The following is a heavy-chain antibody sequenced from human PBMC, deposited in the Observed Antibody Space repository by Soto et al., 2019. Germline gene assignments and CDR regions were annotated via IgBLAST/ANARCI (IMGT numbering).Heavy chain of an antibody. D-gene: IGHD3-22*01. J-gene: IGHJ3*02. V-gene: IGHV4-30-2*01. CDR1: GGSISSGDYY. CDR2: IYHTGTT. CDR3: ARGRNYYDSKGIRAFDI. Sequence: SETLSLTCTVSGGSISSGDYYWSWIRQPPGKGLEWIGYIYHTGTTYYNMSLKSRVTISVDRSKNQFSLKLSSVTAADTAVYYCARGRNYYDSKGIRAFDIWGQRTMVTVSS.